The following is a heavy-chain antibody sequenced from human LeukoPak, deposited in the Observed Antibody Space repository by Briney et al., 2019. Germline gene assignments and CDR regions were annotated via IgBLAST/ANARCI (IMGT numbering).Heavy chain of an antibody. CDR2: ISGSGGST. Sequence: GGSLRLSCAASGFTFSSYAMSWVRQAPGKGPEWVSAISGSGGSTYYADSVKGRFTISRDNSKNTLYLQMNSLRAEDTAVYYCAKDSSRTVASYYYYYGMDVWGQGTTVTVSS. V-gene: IGHV3-23*01. CDR1: GFTFSSYA. D-gene: IGHD5-12*01. CDR3: AKDSSRTVASYYYYYGMDV. J-gene: IGHJ6*02.